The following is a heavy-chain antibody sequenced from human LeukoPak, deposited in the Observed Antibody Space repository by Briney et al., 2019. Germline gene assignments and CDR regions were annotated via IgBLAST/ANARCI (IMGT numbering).Heavy chain of an antibody. CDR2: IYYSGST. Sequence: SETLSLTCTVSGGSIRSYYWSWIRQPPGKGLEWIGYIYYSGSTNYNPSLKSRVSISVDTSKNQFSLKLSSVTAADTAVYYCARGEMATTYYFDYWGQGTLVTVSS. D-gene: IGHD5-24*01. CDR1: GGSIRSYY. J-gene: IGHJ4*02. V-gene: IGHV4-59*01. CDR3: ARGEMATTYYFDY.